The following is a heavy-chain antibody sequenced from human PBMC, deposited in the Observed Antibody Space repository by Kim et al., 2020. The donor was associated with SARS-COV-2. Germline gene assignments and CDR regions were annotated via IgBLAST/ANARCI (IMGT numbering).Heavy chain of an antibody. D-gene: IGHD3-10*01. CDR3: AKDRGIYYYGSGSYGMDV. CDR2: INHSGST. J-gene: IGHJ6*02. V-gene: IGHV4-34*01. CDR1: GGSFSGYY. Sequence: SETLSLTCAVYGGSFSGYYWSWIRQPPGKGLEWIGEINHSGSTNYNPSLKSRVTISVDTSKNQFSLKLSSVTAADTAVYYCAKDRGIYYYGSGSYGMDVWGQGTTVTVSS.